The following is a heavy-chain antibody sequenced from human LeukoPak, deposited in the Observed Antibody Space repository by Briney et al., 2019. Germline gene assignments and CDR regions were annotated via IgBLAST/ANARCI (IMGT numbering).Heavy chain of an antibody. J-gene: IGHJ6*02. D-gene: IGHD6-6*01. V-gene: IGHV3-13*01. CDR2: LGTNGDS. CDR1: GFSFSTYD. Sequence: GGSLRLSCVASGFSFSTYDMYWARQAAGRGLEWVSALGTNGDSYYLGSVKGRFTISRDDGKNSLYLQMNSLGVEDTAVYYCTRELRGIASHYHGMDVWGQGTTVTVSS. CDR3: TRELRGIASHYHGMDV.